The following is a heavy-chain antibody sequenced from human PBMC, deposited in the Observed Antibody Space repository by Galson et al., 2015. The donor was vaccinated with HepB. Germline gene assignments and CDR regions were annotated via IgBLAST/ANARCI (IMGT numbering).Heavy chain of an antibody. D-gene: IGHD4-17*01. Sequence: SVKVSCKASGGTFSSYTISWVRQAPGQGLEWVGRIIPILGIANYAQKFQGRVTITADKSTSTAYMELNSLRSEDTAVYYCAKTDSDYETGYWGQGTLVTVSS. J-gene: IGHJ4*02. CDR3: AKTDSDYETGY. V-gene: IGHV1-69*02. CDR2: IIPILGIA. CDR1: GGTFSSYT.